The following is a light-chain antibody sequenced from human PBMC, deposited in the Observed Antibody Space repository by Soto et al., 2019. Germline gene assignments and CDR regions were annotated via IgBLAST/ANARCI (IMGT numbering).Light chain of an antibody. CDR3: QQFYNYPRT. CDR1: QDIGTY. CDR2: DAS. J-gene: IGKJ1*01. V-gene: IGKV1-8*01. Sequence: AIRMTQSPSSFSASTGDSVSITCRATQDIGTYLAWYQQIPGKAPKLLIYDASTLQTGVPSRFSGSGSGTDFNLTISYLQSEDFGTYYCQQFYNYPRTFGQGTKVDIK.